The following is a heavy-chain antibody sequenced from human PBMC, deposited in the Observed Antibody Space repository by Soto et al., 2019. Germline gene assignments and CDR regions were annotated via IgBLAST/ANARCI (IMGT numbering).Heavy chain of an antibody. J-gene: IGHJ4*02. V-gene: IGHV4-39*07. CDR3: ARGQVVAAQH. CDR1: GGSISSSSYY. D-gene: IGHD2-15*01. CDR2: IYYSGST. Sequence: SETLSLTCTVSGGSISSSSYYWGWIRQPPGKGLEWIGSIYYSGSTYYNPSLKSRVTISVDRSKNQFSLKLSSVTAADTAVYYCARGQVVAAQHWGQGTLVTVSS.